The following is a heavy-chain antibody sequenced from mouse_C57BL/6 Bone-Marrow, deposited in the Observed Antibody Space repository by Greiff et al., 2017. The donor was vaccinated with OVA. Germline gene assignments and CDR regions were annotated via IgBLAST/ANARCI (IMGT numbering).Heavy chain of an antibody. CDR3: ARSDGYYVLLYWYFDV. Sequence: QVQLQQPGAELVMPGASVKLSCKASGYTFTSYWMHWVKQRPGPGLEWIGEIDPSDSYTNYNQQFKGKSTLTVAKSSSTAYMQLSSLTSEDSAVYYCARSDGYYVLLYWYFDVWGTGTTVTVSS. V-gene: IGHV1-69*01. D-gene: IGHD2-3*01. CDR1: GYTFTSYW. CDR2: IDPSDSYT. J-gene: IGHJ1*03.